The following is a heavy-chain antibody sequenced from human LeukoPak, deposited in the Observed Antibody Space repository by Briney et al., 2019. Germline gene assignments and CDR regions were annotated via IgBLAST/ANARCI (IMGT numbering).Heavy chain of an antibody. V-gene: IGHV4-59*01. CDR1: SGSIRTSY. CDR3: ARAPNPDFFDD. CDR2: IYYSGST. D-gene: IGHD2-8*01. J-gene: IGHJ4*02. Sequence: ETLSLTCTVSSGSIRTSYCSWIRQPPGKGLEWIGYIYYSGSTNYNPSLKSRVTISVDTSRNQFSLKLSSVTAADTAVYYCARAPNPDFFDDWGQGTLVTVSS.